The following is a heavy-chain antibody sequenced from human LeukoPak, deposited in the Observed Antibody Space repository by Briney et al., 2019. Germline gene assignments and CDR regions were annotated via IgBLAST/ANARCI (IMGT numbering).Heavy chain of an antibody. Sequence: GSPRLSCAASGFTFSSYGMHWVRQAPGKGLEWVAVISYDGSNKYYADSVKGRFTISRDNSKNTLYLQMNSLRAEDTAVYYCAKDSFFRAIYAFDIWGQGTMVTVSS. D-gene: IGHD2-2*01. V-gene: IGHV3-30*18. CDR1: GFTFSSYG. CDR2: ISYDGSNK. CDR3: AKDSFFRAIYAFDI. J-gene: IGHJ3*02.